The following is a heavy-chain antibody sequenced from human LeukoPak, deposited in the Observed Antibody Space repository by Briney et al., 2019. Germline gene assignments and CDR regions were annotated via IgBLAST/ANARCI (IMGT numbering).Heavy chain of an antibody. D-gene: IGHD5-12*01. CDR1: GGSVATDY. Sequence: SETLSLTCTVSGGSVATDYWSWIRQPPGKGLEWIGYFSYSGSTNYNPSLKSRVTISVDTSKNQFSLKLSSVTAADTAVYYCARGPLDSGYTYLDYRGQGTLVSVAS. J-gene: IGHJ4*02. V-gene: IGHV4-59*02. CDR3: ARGPLDSGYTYLDY. CDR2: FSYSGST.